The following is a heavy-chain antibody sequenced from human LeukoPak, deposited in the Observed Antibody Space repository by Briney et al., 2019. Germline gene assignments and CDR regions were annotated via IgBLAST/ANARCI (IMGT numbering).Heavy chain of an antibody. CDR2: INPNGGGT. J-gene: IGHJ6*03. D-gene: IGHD6-19*01. V-gene: IGHV1-2*06. CDR3: ASVFSRSSGWYDSYYYMDV. CDR1: GYTFTGYY. Sequence: GASVKVSCKASGYTFTGYYMHWVRQAPGQGLEWMGRINPNGGGTNYAQKFQGRVTMTRDTSISTAYMELSRLRSDDTAVYYCASVFSRSSGWYDSYYYMDVWGKGTTVTVSS.